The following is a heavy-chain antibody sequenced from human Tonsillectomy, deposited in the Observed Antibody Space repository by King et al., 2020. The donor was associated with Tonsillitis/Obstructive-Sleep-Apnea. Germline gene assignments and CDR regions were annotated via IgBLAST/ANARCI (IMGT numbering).Heavy chain of an antibody. D-gene: IGHD6-6*01. V-gene: IGHV4-39*02. CDR3: AREGEYSSTNYFDY. Sequence: QLQESGPGLVKPSETLALTCTVSGGSISSTTYYWGWIRQPPGKGLEWIGSIYYSGSTYYNPSLKSRVTISVDTSKNHFSLKLSSVTAAYTAVYYCAREGEYSSTNYFDYWGQGTLITVSS. CDR1: GGSISSTTYY. CDR2: IYYSGST. J-gene: IGHJ4*02.